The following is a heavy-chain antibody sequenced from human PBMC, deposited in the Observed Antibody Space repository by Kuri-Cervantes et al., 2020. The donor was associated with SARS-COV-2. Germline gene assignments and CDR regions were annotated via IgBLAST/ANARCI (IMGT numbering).Heavy chain of an antibody. J-gene: IGHJ4*02. D-gene: IGHD6-13*01. Sequence: SETLSLTCAVSGYSISSGYYWGWIRQPPGKGLEWIGSIYHSGSTYYNPSLKSRVTISVDKSKNQFSLKLSSVTAADTAVYYCARDLSSRSDYWGQGTLVTVSS. CDR1: GYSISSGYY. CDR2: IYHSGST. CDR3: ARDLSSRSDY. V-gene: IGHV4-38-2*02.